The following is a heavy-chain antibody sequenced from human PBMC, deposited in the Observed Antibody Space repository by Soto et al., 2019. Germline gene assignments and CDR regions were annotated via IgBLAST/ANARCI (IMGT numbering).Heavy chain of an antibody. Sequence: GGSLRLSCTASGFTFSSYAMSWVRQAPGKGLEWVSAISGSGGSTYYADSVKGRFTISRDNSKNTLYLQMNSLRAEDTAVYYCAKPNYVDTAFDYWGQGTLVTVSS. J-gene: IGHJ4*02. CDR1: GFTFSSYA. CDR2: ISGSGGST. D-gene: IGHD5-18*01. CDR3: AKPNYVDTAFDY. V-gene: IGHV3-23*01.